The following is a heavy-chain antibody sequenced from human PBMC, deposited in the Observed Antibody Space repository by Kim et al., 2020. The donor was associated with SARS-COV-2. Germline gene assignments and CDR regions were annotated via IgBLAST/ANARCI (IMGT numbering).Heavy chain of an antibody. J-gene: IGHJ4*02. CDR3: ARVVWGGFRYIDS. V-gene: IGHV7-4-1*02. Sequence: ASVKVSCKASGYTFTNHAINWVRQAPGRGLEWMGWINTDTGSPTYAPDFTGRFVFTLDTSVSTAYLQIRSLEAEDTAVYYCARVVWGGFRYIDSWGQGPLVPVSS. CDR1: GYTFTNHA. CDR2: INTDTGSP. D-gene: IGHD3-16*02.